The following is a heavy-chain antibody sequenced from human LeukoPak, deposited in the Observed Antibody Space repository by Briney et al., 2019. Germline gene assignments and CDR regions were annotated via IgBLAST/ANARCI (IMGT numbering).Heavy chain of an antibody. CDR1: GFTFSSYA. V-gene: IGHV3-23*01. D-gene: IGHD3-22*01. J-gene: IGHJ4*02. CDR3: AKDLMIVVVITFQDY. CDR2: IGGSGGTT. Sequence: GGSLRLSCAASGFTFSSYAMSWVRQAPGKGLEWVLDIGGSGGTTYYADSVKGRFTISRDNSKNTLYLQMNSLRAEDTAAYYCAKDLMIVVVITFQDYWGQGTLVTVSS.